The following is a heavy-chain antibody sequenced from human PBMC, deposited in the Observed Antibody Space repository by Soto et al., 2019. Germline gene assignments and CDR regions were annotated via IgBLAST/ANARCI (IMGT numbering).Heavy chain of an antibody. D-gene: IGHD2-2*01. CDR3: ARGIRYCSSTSCGGMDV. CDR1: GFTFSSYN. CDR2: ISLSGTTI. V-gene: IGHV3-48*02. Sequence: GGSLRLSCAASGFTFSSYNMNWVRQAPGKGLEWVSYISLSGTTIYYADSVKGRFTISRDNAKNSLYLQMNSLRDEDTAVYYCARGIRYCSSTSCGGMDVWGQGTTFTVSS. J-gene: IGHJ6*02.